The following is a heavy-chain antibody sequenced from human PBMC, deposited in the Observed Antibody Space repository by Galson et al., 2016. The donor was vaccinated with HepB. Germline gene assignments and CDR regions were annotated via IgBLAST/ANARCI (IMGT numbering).Heavy chain of an antibody. J-gene: IGHJ4*02. D-gene: IGHD5/OR15-5a*01. CDR3: ARYLVSPHGPYFDY. Sequence: ETLSLTCTVSGGSIGDYYWSWIRQPPGKGLEWIGYISYTGSTDYNPSLKSRITISVASSKNQFSLELSSVTAADTAVYYCARYLVSPHGPYFDYWGQGTRATVSS. CDR2: ISYTGST. CDR1: GGSIGDYY. V-gene: IGHV4-59*01.